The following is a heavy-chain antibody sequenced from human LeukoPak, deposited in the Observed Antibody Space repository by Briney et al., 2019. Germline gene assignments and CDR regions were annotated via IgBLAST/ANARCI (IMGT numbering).Heavy chain of an antibody. J-gene: IGHJ6*02. D-gene: IGHD2-21*02. CDR2: IWYDGSNK. Sequence: GGTLSLCCAASGFTFSSYSMHWVRPAPGKGLGGVVVIWYDGSNKYYADSVKGRFTISRDNSKNTLYLQMNSVRAEDTAVYYCARGNCGGDCYSVYGMDVWGQGTTVTVSS. V-gene: IGHV3-33*01. CDR3: ARGNCGGDCYSVYGMDV. CDR1: GFTFSSYS.